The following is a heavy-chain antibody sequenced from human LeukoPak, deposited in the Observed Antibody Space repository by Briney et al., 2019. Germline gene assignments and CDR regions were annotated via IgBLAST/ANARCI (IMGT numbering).Heavy chain of an antibody. V-gene: IGHV4-34*01. CDR2: INHSGST. CDR1: GGSFSGYY. D-gene: IGHD1-26*01. Sequence: PSETLSLTCAVYGGSFSGYYLSWIRQPPGKGLEWIGEINHSGSTNYNPSLKSRVTISVDTSKNQFSLKLSSVTAADTAVYYCARGLGRGKGAYYFDYWGRGTLVTVSS. J-gene: IGHJ4*02. CDR3: ARGLGRGKGAYYFDY.